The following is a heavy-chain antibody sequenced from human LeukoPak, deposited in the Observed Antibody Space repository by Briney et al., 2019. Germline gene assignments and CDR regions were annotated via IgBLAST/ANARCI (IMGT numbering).Heavy chain of an antibody. V-gene: IGHV4-34*01. J-gene: IGHJ4*02. CDR2: IHHSGSA. CDR3: ARGRDPAVRGVPVYFDY. Sequence: PSETLSLTCGVYGGSLSGYYWSWIRQSPGKGLEWIGQIHHSGSANYNPSLRSRVTISMDTSKNQFSLNLSSVTAADTAVYYCARGRDPAVRGVPVYFDYWGQGTLVTVSS. D-gene: IGHD3-10*01. CDR1: GGSLSGYY.